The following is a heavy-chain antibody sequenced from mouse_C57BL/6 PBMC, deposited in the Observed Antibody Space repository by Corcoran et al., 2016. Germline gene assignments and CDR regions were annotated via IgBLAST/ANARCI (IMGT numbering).Heavy chain of an antibody. J-gene: IGHJ2*01. D-gene: IGHD1-1*01. CDR3: ASITGYFDY. CDR2: INPNNGGT. V-gene: IGHV1-26*01. Sequence: EVQLQQSGPELVKPGASVKISCKASGYTFTDYYMNWVKQSHGKSLEWIGDINPNNGGTSYNQKFKGKATLTVDKSSSTAYMELRSLTSEDSAVYYCASITGYFDYWGQGTTLTVSS. CDR1: GYTFTDYY.